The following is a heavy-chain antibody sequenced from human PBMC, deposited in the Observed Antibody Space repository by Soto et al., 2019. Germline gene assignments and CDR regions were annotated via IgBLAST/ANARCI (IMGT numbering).Heavy chain of an antibody. Sequence: GGSLRLSCATSGFIFRIYDMSWVRQAPGKGLEWVSSISPTGGTTYYADSVKGRFTISRDNSGHTLFLTLKSLRVDDTAIYYCAKLAPELRTSPRYFDSWGQGALVTVSS. CDR3: AKLAPELRTSPRYFDS. CDR1: GFIFRIYD. J-gene: IGHJ4*03. D-gene: IGHD1-7*01. V-gene: IGHV3-23*01. CDR2: ISPTGGTT.